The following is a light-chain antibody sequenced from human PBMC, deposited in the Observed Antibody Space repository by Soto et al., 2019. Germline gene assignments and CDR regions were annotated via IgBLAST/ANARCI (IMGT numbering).Light chain of an antibody. CDR3: LQDYNYPLT. CDR2: AAS. J-gene: IGKJ4*01. V-gene: IGKV1-6*01. CDR1: QGISHY. Sequence: AIPMTQSPSSLSASVGDRVTITCRASQGISHYLGWYQQKPGKATKLLIYAASSLQSGVPSRFSGSGSGTDFTLTISSLQPEDVATYYCLQDYNYPLTFGGGTKVEIK.